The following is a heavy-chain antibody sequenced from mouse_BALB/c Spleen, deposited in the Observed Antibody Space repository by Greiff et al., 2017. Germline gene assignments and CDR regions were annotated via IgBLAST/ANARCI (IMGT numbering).Heavy chain of an antibody. CDR3: ARKPLWDHYAMDY. CDR2: ILPGSGST. Sequence: QVQLQQSGAELMKPGASVKISCKATGYTFSSYWIEWVKQRPGHGLEWIGEILPGSGSTNYNEKFKGKATFTADTSSNTAYMQLSSLTSEDSAVYYCARKPLWDHYAMDYWGQGTSVTVSS. CDR1: GYTFSSYW. V-gene: IGHV1-9*01. J-gene: IGHJ4*01. D-gene: IGHD4-1*01.